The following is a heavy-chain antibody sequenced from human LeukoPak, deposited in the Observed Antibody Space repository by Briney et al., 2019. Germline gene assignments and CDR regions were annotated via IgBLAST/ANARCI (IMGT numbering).Heavy chain of an antibody. CDR1: GGSISSYY. CDR3: AKGGSPTYYYYGMDV. CDR2: IYYSGST. V-gene: IGHV4-59*01. D-gene: IGHD2-15*01. Sequence: SETLSLTCTGSGGSISSYYWSWIRQPPGKGLEWIGYIYYSGSTNYNPSLKSRVTISVDTSKNQFSLKLSSVTAADTAVYYCAKGGSPTYYYYGMDVWGQGTTVTVSS. J-gene: IGHJ6*02.